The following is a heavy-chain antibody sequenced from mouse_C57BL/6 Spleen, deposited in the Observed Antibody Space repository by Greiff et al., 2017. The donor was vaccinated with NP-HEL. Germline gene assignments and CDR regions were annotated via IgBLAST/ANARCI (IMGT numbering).Heavy chain of an antibody. CDR2: IWSDGST. D-gene: IGHD3-1*01. Sequence: VKLQESGPGLVAPSQSLSITCTVSGFSLTSYGVHWVRQPPGKGLEWLVVIWSDGSTTYNSALKSSLSISKDNSTSQVFLKMNSLQTDDTAMYYGARHVTGRGYAMDYWGQGTSVTVSS. CDR3: ARHVTGRGYAMDY. CDR1: GFSLTSYG. V-gene: IGHV2-6-1*01. J-gene: IGHJ4*01.